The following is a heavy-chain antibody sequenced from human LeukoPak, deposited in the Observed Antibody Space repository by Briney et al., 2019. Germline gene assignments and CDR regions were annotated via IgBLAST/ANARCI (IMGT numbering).Heavy chain of an antibody. J-gene: IGHJ4*02. CDR1: GFTVSSNY. CDR3: AGSGSYGQYYFDY. D-gene: IGHD1-26*01. Sequence: GGSLRLSCAAFGFTVSSNYMSWVRQAPGKGLEWVSVIYSGGSTYYADSVKGRFTISRDNSKNTLYLQVNSLRAEDTAVYYCAGSGSYGQYYFDYWGQGTLVTVSS. CDR2: IYSGGST. V-gene: IGHV3-53*01.